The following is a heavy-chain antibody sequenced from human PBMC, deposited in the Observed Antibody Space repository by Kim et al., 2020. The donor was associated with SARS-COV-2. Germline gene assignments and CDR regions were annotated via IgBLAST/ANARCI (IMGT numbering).Heavy chain of an antibody. D-gene: IGHD5-18*01. J-gene: IGHJ5*02. CDR1: GFTFSSYG. CDR2: IWYDGSNK. V-gene: IGHV3-33*01. CDR3: ARDSGHTAMVQNWFDP. Sequence: GGSLRLSCAASGFTFSSYGMHWVRQAPGKGLEWVAVIWYDGSNKYYADSVKGRFTISRDNSKNTLYLQMNSLRAEDTAVYYCARDSGHTAMVQNWFDPWGQGTLVTVSS.